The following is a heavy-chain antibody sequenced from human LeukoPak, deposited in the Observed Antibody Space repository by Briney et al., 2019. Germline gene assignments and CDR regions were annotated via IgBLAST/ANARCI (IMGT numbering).Heavy chain of an antibody. CDR2: MNPNSGNT. J-gene: IGHJ6*03. V-gene: IGHV1-8*01. D-gene: IGHD4-11*01. Sequence: GASVKVSCKASGGTFTSYDINWVRQATGQGLEWMGWMNPNSGNTGYAQKFQGRVTMTGDMSTSTVYMELSGLGSEDTAVYYCAREVSWTTVTTRHYFYYYMDVWGQGTTVAVSS. CDR3: AREVSWTTVTTRHYFYYYMDV. CDR1: GGTFTSYD.